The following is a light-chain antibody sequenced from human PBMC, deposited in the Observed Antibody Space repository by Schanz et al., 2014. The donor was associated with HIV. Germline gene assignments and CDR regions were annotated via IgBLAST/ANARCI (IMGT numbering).Light chain of an antibody. V-gene: IGLV1-51*01. CDR3: GTWDSGLSVVV. CDR2: DNY. CDR1: ALNLGHNF. Sequence: QSLLTQPPSVSAAPGQRVTISCSGGALNLGHNFVSWYQQFPGTAPKLLIYDNYKRPSEIPDRFSGSKSGTSATLGITGLQTGDEADFYCGTWDSGLSVVVFGGGTKLTVL. J-gene: IGLJ2*01.